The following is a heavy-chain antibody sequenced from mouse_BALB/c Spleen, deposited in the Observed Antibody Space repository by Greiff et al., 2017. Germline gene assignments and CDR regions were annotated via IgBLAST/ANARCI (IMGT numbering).Heavy chain of an antibody. CDR2: IWAGGST. V-gene: IGHV2-9*02. J-gene: IGHJ1*01. D-gene: IGHD1-1*01. CDR1: GFSLTSYG. Sequence: QVQLQQSGPGLVAPSQSLSITCTVSGFSLTSYGVHWVRQPPGKGLEWLGVIWAGGSTNYNSALMSRLSISKDNSKSQVFLKMNSLQTDDTAMYYCARVPYGSSYVNFDVWGAGTTVTVSS. CDR3: ARVPYGSSYVNFDV.